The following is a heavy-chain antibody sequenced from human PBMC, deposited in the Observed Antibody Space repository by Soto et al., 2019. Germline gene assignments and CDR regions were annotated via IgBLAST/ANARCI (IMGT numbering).Heavy chain of an antibody. J-gene: IGHJ4*02. D-gene: IGHD7-27*01. V-gene: IGHV3-33*01. CDR1: GFPFSSYG. CDR3: ARDNRGTFDY. Sequence: SLRLSCAASGFPFSSYGMHWVRQAPSKGLDWVGVIWYDGSNKDYAESVKGRFTISRDNAKNSLSLQMNSLRAEDTAVYFCARDNRGTFDYWGQGALVTVSS. CDR2: IWYDGSNK.